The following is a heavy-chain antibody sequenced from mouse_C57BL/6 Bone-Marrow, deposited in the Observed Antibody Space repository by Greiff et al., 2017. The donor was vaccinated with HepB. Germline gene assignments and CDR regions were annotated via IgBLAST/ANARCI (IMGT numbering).Heavy chain of an antibody. V-gene: IGHV14-4*01. J-gene: IGHJ3*01. CDR1: GFNIKDDY. Sequence: VQLQQSGAELVRPGASVKLSCTASGFNIKDDYMHWVKQRPEQGLEWIGWIDPENGDTEYASKFQGKATITADTSSNTAYLQLSSLTSEDTAVYYCTTLWTGTWGDAYWGQGTLVTVSA. CDR2: IDPENGDT. D-gene: IGHD4-1*01. CDR3: TTLWTGTWGDAY.